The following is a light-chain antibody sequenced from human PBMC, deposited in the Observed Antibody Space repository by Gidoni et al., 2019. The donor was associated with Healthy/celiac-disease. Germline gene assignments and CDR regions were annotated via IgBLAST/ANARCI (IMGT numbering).Light chain of an antibody. V-gene: IGLV3-9*01. CDR2: RDS. CDR1: NIGSKN. CDR3: QVGDSSKVV. J-gene: IGLJ2*01. Sequence: SYELTQPLSVSVALGQTARITCGGNNIGSKNVHWYQQKPGQAPVLVIYRDSNRPSGIPERFSGSNSGNTATLTISRAQAGDEADYYCQVGDSSKVVFGGGTKLTVL.